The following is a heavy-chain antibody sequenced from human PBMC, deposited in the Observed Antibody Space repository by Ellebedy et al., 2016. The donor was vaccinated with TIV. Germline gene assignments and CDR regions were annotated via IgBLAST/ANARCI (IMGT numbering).Heavy chain of an antibody. J-gene: IGHJ4*02. CDR2: LSFSGST. D-gene: IGHD3-16*01. CDR3: ARVKRGVNDY. Sequence: MPGGSLRLSCTVSGGSISSSNYYWGWIRQPPGKGLEWIGSLSFSGSTFYNPSLKTRVTISVDTSKNQFSLKLNSVTAADTAVYYCARVKRGVNDYWGQGALVTVSS. V-gene: IGHV4-39*07. CDR1: GGSISSSNYY.